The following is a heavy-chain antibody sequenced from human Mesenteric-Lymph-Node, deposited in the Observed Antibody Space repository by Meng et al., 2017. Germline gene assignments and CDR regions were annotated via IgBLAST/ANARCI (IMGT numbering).Heavy chain of an antibody. CDR3: ARDEWFGVFEY. D-gene: IGHD3-10*01. J-gene: IGHJ4*02. CDR1: GGSISSYS. CDR2: IYTSGST. Sequence: QLRRQEPGPGLVKPLETLSLPCTASGGSISSYSWSWIRQPAGKGLEWIGRIYTSGSTNYNPSLKSRVTMSVDTSKNQFSLKLSSVTAADTAVYYCARDEWFGVFEYWGQGTLVTVSS. V-gene: IGHV4-4*07.